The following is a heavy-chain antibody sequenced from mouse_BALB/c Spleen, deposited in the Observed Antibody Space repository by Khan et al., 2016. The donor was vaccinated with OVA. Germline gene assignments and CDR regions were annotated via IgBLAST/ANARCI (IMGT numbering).Heavy chain of an antibody. J-gene: IGHJ4*01. CDR3: AKFTPDYYSMDY. V-gene: IGHV2-3*01. CDR2: IWGDGST. Sequence: QVQLKESGPGLVAPSESLSITCTVSGFSLSSYGVNWVRQPPGKGLEWLGVIWGDGSTNYHSGLKSRLTINKDNSKSQVFLKLNSLQTYDKATYYCAKFTPDYYSMDYWGQGTSVTVSS. CDR1: GFSLSSYG.